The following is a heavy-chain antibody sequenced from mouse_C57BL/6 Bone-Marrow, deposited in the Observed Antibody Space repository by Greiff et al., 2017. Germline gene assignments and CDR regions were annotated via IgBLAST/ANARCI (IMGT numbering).Heavy chain of an antibody. CDR2: ISDGGSYT. D-gene: IGHD1-1*01. CDR1: GFTFSSYA. J-gene: IGHJ1*03. Sequence: EVMLVESGGGLVKPGGSLKLSCAASGFTFSSYAMSWVRQTPEKRLEWVATISDGGSYTYYPDNVKGRFTISRDNAKNNLYLQMSHLKSEDTAMYYWASDYYYGSRRYFDVWGTGTTVTVSS. V-gene: IGHV5-4*03. CDR3: ASDYYYGSRRYFDV.